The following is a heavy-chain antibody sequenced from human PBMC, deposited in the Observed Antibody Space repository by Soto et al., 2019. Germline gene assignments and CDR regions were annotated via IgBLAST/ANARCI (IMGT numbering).Heavy chain of an antibody. CDR2: ISGSGGST. CDR3: AKVKGKYCSGGSCYPFDY. D-gene: IGHD2-15*01. V-gene: IGHV3-23*01. Sequence: RGGSLRLSCAASGFTFSSYAMSWVRQAPGKGLEWVSAISGSGGSTYYADSVKGRFTISRDNSKNTLYLQMNSLRAEDTAVYYCAKVKGKYCSGGSCYPFDYWGQGTLVTVSS. CDR1: GFTFSSYA. J-gene: IGHJ4*02.